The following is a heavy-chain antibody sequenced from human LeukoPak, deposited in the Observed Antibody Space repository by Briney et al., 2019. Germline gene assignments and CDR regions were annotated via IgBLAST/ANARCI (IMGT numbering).Heavy chain of an antibody. D-gene: IGHD3-10*01. CDR2: ISAYNGNT. V-gene: IGHV1-18*01. CDR3: ARAAYYYGSGSYYGGY. CDR1: GYTFTSYG. J-gene: IGHJ4*02. Sequence: ASVKVSCKASGYTFTSYGIGWVRQAPGQGLEWMGWISAYNGNTNYAQKLQGRVTMTTDTSTSTAYMELRSLRSDDTAVYYCARAAYYYGSGSYYGGYWGQGTLVTVSS.